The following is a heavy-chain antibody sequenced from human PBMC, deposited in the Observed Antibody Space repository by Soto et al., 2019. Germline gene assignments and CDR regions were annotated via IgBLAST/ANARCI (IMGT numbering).Heavy chain of an antibody. CDR2: IYHSGST. J-gene: IGHJ5*02. CDR3: ARLYMVRGVMDWFDP. V-gene: IGHV4-4*02. Sequence: QVQLQESGPGLVKPSGTLSLTCAVSGGSISSSNWWSWVRQPPGKGLEWIGEIYHSGSTNYNPSLRSRVTISVDKSKNQFSLKLRPVTVADTAVYYCARLYMVRGVMDWFDPWGQGTLVTVSS. D-gene: IGHD3-10*01. CDR1: GGSISSSNW.